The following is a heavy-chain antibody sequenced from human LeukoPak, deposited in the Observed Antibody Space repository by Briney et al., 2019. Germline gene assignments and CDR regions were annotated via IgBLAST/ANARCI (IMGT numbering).Heavy chain of an antibody. CDR1: GDRVSRNNIA. J-gene: IGHJ3*02. Sequence: SQTLSLTCAISGDRVSRNNIAWNWIRQSPSRGLEWLGRTYYESKWNYDYAVSVKSRITITPDTSKNQFSLQLNSVTPEDTAVYFCVRYNWGAGRSFDIWGQGTVVIVSS. V-gene: IGHV6-1*01. D-gene: IGHD1-20*01. CDR2: TYYESKWNY. CDR3: VRYNWGAGRSFDI.